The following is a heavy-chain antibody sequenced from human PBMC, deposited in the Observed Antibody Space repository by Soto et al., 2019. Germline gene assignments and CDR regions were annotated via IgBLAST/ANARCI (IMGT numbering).Heavy chain of an antibody. CDR1: GGSIYTYS. J-gene: IGHJ4*02. V-gene: IGHV4-4*07. D-gene: IGHD1-26*01. CDR3: ATIVGANDY. CDR2: IYSSGSA. Sequence: SETLSLTXTVSGGSIYTYSWTWLRQPAGKGLEWIGHIYSSGSANYNPSLKSRVSMSVDTPKNQFSLKLNSVTAADTAVYYCATIVGANDYWGQGALVTVSS.